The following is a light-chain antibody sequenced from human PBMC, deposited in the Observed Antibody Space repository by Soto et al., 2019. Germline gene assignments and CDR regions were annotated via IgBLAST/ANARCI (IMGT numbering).Light chain of an antibody. CDR1: SSDVGAYNY. J-gene: IGLJ3*02. CDR2: DVS. CDR3: CSYAGSYTLV. V-gene: IGLV2-11*01. Sequence: QSALTQPRSVSGSPEQSVTISCTGTSSDVGAYNYVSCYQQHPGKVPKLMIYDVSRRPSGVPDRFSGSKSGNTASLTISGLQADDEADYYCCSYAGSYTLVFGGGTKLTVL.